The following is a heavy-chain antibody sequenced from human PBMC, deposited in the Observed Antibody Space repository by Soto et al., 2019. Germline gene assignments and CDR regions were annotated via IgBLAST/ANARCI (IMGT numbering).Heavy chain of an antibody. D-gene: IGHD6-13*01. J-gene: IGHJ5*02. V-gene: IGHV3-21*01. Sequence: GGPLRLSCAASGFTFRSFTMNWVRQAPGKGLEWVSTISSNSAYTYYTDALRGRFTISRDNAKNSLHLQMNSLRAEDTAVYYCTRDASRDSSARGWFDPWGPGTLVTVSS. CDR2: ISSNSAYT. CDR3: TRDASRDSSARGWFDP. CDR1: GFTFRSFT.